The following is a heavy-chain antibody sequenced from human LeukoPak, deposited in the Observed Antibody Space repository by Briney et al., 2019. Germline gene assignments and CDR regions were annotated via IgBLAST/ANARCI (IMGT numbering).Heavy chain of an antibody. CDR2: IIPIFGTA. CDR3: ARDAYYDSSGYYYGDYYYGMDV. J-gene: IGHJ6*02. V-gene: IGHV1-69*13. Sequence: ASVKVSCKASGYTFTGYYMHWVRQAPGQGLEWMGGIIPIFGTANYAQKFQGRVTITADESTSTAYMELSSLRSEDTAVYYCARDAYYDSSGYYYGDYYYGMDVWGQGTTVTVSS. CDR1: GYTFTGYY. D-gene: IGHD3-22*01.